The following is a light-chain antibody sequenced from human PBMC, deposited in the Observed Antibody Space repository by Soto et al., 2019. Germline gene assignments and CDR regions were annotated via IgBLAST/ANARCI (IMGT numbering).Light chain of an antibody. CDR2: DVS. J-gene: IGLJ1*01. CDR3: CSYSSGRTPWV. CDR1: SSDVGGYNY. V-gene: IGLV2-14*03. Sequence: QSVLTQPASVSGSPGQSITISCTGTSSDVGGYNYVSWYQHHPGKAPKLIIFDVSDRPSGISDRFSASKSGNTASLTISGLQAEDEADYYCCSYSSGRTPWVFGTGTKVTVL.